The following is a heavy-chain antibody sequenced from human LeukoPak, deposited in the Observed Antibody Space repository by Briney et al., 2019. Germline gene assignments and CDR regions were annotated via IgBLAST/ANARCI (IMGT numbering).Heavy chain of an antibody. D-gene: IGHD2-8*02. CDR2: ISSSSSFM. Sequence: PGGSLRLSCAASGFTFSTYSLNWVRQAPGKGLEWVSSISSSSSFMYYADSVKGRFTISRDNSKNTVHLQMNSLRAADTALYSCARDLTGKYYIAYWGQGTLVTVSS. V-gene: IGHV3-21*01. J-gene: IGHJ4*02. CDR1: GFTFSTYS. CDR3: ARDLTGKYYIAY.